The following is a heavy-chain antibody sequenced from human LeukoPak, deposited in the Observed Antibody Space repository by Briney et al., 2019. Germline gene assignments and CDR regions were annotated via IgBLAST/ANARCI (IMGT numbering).Heavy chain of an antibody. CDR1: GFTFSSYS. J-gene: IGHJ4*02. CDR3: ARDNHECGSSECGY. CDR2: ISSSSSYI. Sequence: GGSLRLSCAASGFTFSSYSMNWVRQAPGKGLEWVSSISSSSSYIYYADSVKGRFTISRDNAKNSLYLQMNSLRAEDTAVYYCARDNHECGSSECGYWGQGTLVTVSS. D-gene: IGHD6-6*01. V-gene: IGHV3-21*01.